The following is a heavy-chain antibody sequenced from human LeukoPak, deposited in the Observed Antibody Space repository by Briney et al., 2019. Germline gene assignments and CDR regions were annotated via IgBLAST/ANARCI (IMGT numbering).Heavy chain of an antibody. CDR1: GFTFRSYA. CDR2: ISQIGDGT. Sequence: GGSLRLSCAASGFTFRSYAMHWLRQAPGKGLEYVSAISQIGDGTYYANSVKGRFTISRDNSKNTVYLQTGSLRAEDTAVYYCATMSLGTWGQGTLVTVSS. J-gene: IGHJ5*02. CDR3: ATMSLGT. V-gene: IGHV3-64*01. D-gene: IGHD1-26*01.